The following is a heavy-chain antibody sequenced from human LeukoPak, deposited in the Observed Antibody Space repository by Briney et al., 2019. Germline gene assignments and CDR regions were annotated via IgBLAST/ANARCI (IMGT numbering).Heavy chain of an antibody. J-gene: IGHJ4*02. CDR1: GFTFSSYW. V-gene: IGHV3-7*01. D-gene: IGHD6-19*01. CDR3: ARADGSSSCPDY. Sequence: PGGSLRLSCAASGFTFSSYWMSWVRQAPGKGLEWVANIKEDGSETYYVDSVKGRFTISRDNAKNLLYLEMNSLRAEDAALYYCARADGSSSCPDYWGQGTLVTVSS. CDR2: IKEDGSET.